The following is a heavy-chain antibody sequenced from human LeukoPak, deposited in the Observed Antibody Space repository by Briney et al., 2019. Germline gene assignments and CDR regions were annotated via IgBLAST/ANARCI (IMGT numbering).Heavy chain of an antibody. D-gene: IGHD3-3*01. CDR2: INQDGSEK. J-gene: IGHJ4*02. CDR1: RFTFSSTW. Sequence: GGSLRLSCAASRFTFSSTWMSWVRQVPGKGLQWVATINQDGSEKYYVDSVKGRFTISRDNAKNSLYLQMNSLRAEDTAVYFCARDRNADFWSGYYTNYFDYWGQGTLVTVSS. CDR3: ARDRNADFWSGYYTNYFDY. V-gene: IGHV3-7*01.